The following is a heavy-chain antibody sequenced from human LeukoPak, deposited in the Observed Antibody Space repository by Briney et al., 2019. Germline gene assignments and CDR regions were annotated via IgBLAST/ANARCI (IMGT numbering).Heavy chain of an antibody. Sequence: GGSLRLSCAASGFTFSSYSMNWVRQAPGKGLEWVSSISSSSSYIYYADSVKGRFTISRDNAKNTLYLQMNGLRAEDTAVYYCAKYGPGYHYFDYWGQGTLVTVSS. V-gene: IGHV3-21*04. CDR1: GFTFSSYS. CDR2: ISSSSSYI. CDR3: AKYGPGYHYFDY. J-gene: IGHJ4*02. D-gene: IGHD5-18*01.